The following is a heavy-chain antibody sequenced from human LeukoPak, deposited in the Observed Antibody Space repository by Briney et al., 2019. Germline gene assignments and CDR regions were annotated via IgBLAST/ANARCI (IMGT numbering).Heavy chain of an antibody. V-gene: IGHV4-59*01. J-gene: IGHJ4*02. CDR1: GGSISSYY. Sequence: SETLSLTCTVSGGSISSYYWSWIRQPPGKGLEWIGYIYYSGSTNYNPSLKSRVTISVDTSKNQFSLKLSSVTAADTAVNYCARDRRDGYNLYYFDYWGQGTLVTVSS. D-gene: IGHD5-24*01. CDR3: ARDRRDGYNLYYFDY. CDR2: IYYSGST.